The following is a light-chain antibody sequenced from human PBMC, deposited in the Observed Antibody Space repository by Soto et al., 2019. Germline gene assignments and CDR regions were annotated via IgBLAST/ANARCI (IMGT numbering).Light chain of an antibody. CDR2: DAS. V-gene: IGKV3-15*01. CDR1: PSVSNS. Sequence: ESVLTQSPATLSLSPGERATLSCRASPSVSNSLAWYQHKPGQAPRLLIYDASNRAPGFPVRFRGTGSGSEFTLTISSLQSEDGALYFCQQYDKWPYTFGQGTNLELK. J-gene: IGKJ2*01. CDR3: QQYDKWPYT.